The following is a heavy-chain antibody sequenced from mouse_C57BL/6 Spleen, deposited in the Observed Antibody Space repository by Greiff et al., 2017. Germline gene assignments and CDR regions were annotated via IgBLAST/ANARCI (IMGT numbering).Heavy chain of an antibody. J-gene: IGHJ4*01. Sequence: EVQLQESGPGLVKPSQSLSLTCSVTGYSITSGYYWNWIRQFPGNKLEWMGYISYDGSNNYNPSLKNRISITRDTSKNQFFLKLNSVTTEDTATYYCAIWSYAMDYWGQGTSVTVSP. CDR2: ISYDGSN. CDR3: AIWSYAMDY. D-gene: IGHD1-1*02. CDR1: GYSITSGYY. V-gene: IGHV3-6*01.